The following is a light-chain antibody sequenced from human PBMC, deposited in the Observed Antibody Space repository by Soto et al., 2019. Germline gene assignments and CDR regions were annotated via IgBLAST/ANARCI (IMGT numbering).Light chain of an antibody. Sequence: QSVLTQPASVSGAPGQWITISCTGTSSEVGGYNYVSWYQQHPGKAPKLMIYDVSNRPSGVSNRFSGSKSVNTASLTISGLQAEDEADYYCTSYTSSTPFYVFGTGTKVTVL. CDR2: DVS. CDR3: TSYTSSTPFYV. CDR1: SSEVGGYNY. V-gene: IGLV2-14*01. J-gene: IGLJ1*01.